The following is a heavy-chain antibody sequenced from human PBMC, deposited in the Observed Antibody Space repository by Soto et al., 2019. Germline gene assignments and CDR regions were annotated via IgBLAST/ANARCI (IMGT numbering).Heavy chain of an antibody. D-gene: IGHD2-8*02. CDR2: ISSGGGTI. CDR1: GFTFSTYS. V-gene: IGHV3-48*01. CDR3: ARLYCTGGACPSEY. J-gene: IGHJ4*02. Sequence: EVQLVESGGGLVQPGGSLRLSCAASGFTFSTYSMNWVRQAPGRGLECVSYISSGGGTIYYADSVKGRFTISRDNAKNSLYLQINSLRAEDTAVYYCARLYCTGGACPSEYWGQGTLVTVSS.